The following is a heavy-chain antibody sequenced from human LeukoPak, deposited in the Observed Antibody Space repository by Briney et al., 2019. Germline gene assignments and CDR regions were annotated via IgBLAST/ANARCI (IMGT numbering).Heavy chain of an antibody. CDR3: ARVDGSGWEIDY. Sequence: PSETLSHTCTVSGGSISSYYWSWIRQPPGKGLEWIGYIYYSGSTNYNPSLKSRVTISVDTSKNQFSLKLSSVTAADTAVYYCARVDGSGWEIDYWGQGTLVTVSS. CDR1: GGSISSYY. J-gene: IGHJ4*02. CDR2: IYYSGST. D-gene: IGHD6-19*01. V-gene: IGHV4-59*01.